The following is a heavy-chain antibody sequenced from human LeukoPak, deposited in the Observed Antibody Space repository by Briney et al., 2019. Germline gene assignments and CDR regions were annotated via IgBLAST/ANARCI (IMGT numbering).Heavy chain of an antibody. Sequence: GRSLRLSCAASGFTFSSYAMHWVRQAPGKGLEWVAVISYDGSNKYYADSVKGRFTISRDNSKNTLYLQMNSLRAEDTAVYYCARGTDDYGDPTSHYYYGMDVWGQGTTLTVSS. J-gene: IGHJ6*02. CDR3: ARGTDDYGDPTSHYYYGMDV. CDR1: GFTFSSYA. V-gene: IGHV3-30-3*01. D-gene: IGHD4-17*01. CDR2: ISYDGSNK.